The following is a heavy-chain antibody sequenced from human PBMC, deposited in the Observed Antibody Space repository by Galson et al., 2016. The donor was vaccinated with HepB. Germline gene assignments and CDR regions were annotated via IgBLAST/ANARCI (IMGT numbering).Heavy chain of an antibody. CDR1: GFIFSGYW. CDR2: IKSDGSSR. Sequence: SLRLSCAASGFIFSGYWMHWVRQVPGKGLVWVSRIKSDGSSRIYADSVKGRFTISRDNANSTLYLQMNSLRDDDTAVYYCAREGVSVDAFDIWGQGTMVTVSS. CDR3: AREGVSVDAFDI. D-gene: IGHD5/OR15-5a*01. V-gene: IGHV3-74*01. J-gene: IGHJ3*02.